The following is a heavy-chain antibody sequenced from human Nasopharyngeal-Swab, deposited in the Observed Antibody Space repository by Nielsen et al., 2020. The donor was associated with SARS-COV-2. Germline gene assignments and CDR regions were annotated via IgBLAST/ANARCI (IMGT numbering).Heavy chain of an antibody. V-gene: IGHV1-69*10. D-gene: IGHD2-2*01. CDR2: IIPLLGRA. CDR1: GGSFSNYA. CDR3: ARSGWAYCSGTRCYDAFDI. Sequence: LVKVSCKASGGSFSNYAISWVRQAPGQGLEWMGGIIPLLGRANYAQKFQDRVTITADKSTSTAYMELSSLRSEDTAVYYCARSGWAYCSGTRCYDAFDIWGQGTMVTVSS. J-gene: IGHJ3*02.